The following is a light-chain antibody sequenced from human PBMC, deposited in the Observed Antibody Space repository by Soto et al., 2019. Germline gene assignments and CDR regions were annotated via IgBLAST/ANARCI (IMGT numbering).Light chain of an antibody. CDR3: QDYGTSAPWT. J-gene: IGKJ1*01. Sequence: VLTQSPGTLSLSPGERTTLSCRASQNIRGNELAWYQQKPGQPPRLLIYRGSSRAPGIPDRFSGRGSGTEFTRTISRLEPEDFAVDYCQDYGTSAPWTFGQGTRVEIK. CDR1: QNIRGNE. V-gene: IGKV3-20*01. CDR2: RGS.